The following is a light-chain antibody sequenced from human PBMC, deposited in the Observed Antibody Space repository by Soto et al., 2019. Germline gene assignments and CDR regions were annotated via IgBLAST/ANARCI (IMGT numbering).Light chain of an antibody. Sequence: EIVLTQSPATLSLSPGERATLSCRASQSVSSSLAWYQQKPGQAPRLLIYDASNRATGIPARFSGSGSGTDFSLTISRLEPEDFAVYYCQHYDSARWTFGLGTKVDI. CDR1: QSVSSS. J-gene: IGKJ1*01. V-gene: IGKV3-11*01. CDR2: DAS. CDR3: QHYDSARWT.